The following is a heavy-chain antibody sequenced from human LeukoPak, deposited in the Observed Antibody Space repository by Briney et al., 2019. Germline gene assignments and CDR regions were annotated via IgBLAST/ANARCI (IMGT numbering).Heavy chain of an antibody. D-gene: IGHD3-16*02. Sequence: PSQTLSLTCAISGDSVASNIAAWNWIRQSPSRGLEWLGRTYYRSKWYNDYAVSVKSRITINPVTSKNQFSLKLSSVTAADTAVYYCARLARIMITFGGVIVLGGRGNWFDPWGQGTLVTVSS. CDR2: TYYRSKWYN. CDR1: GDSVASNIAA. CDR3: ARLARIMITFGGVIVLGGRGNWFDP. J-gene: IGHJ5*02. V-gene: IGHV6-1*01.